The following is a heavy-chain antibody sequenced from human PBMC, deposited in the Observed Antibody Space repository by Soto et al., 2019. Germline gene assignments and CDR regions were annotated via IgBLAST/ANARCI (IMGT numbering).Heavy chain of an antibody. CDR2: IFSSGRT. Sequence: HVQLQESGPGLVKPSETLSLSCSVSGDSLLSSYWSWVRQPAGKGLEWVGHIFSSGRTSYNPSLTSRLSMSIDMSKNGFSLNLSSVTAADTAVYYCARGWDVKYFDHWGQGTLVTVSS. CDR1: GDSLLSSY. V-gene: IGHV4-4*07. CDR3: ARGWDVKYFDH. J-gene: IGHJ4*02. D-gene: IGHD1-26*01.